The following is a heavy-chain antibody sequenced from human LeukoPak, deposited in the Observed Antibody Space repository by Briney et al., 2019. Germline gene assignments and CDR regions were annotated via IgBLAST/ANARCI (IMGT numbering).Heavy chain of an antibody. CDR1: GFTFSSYS. Sequence: GGSLRLSCAASGFTFSSYSMNWVRQAPGKGLEWVSSISSSSSYIYYADSVKGRFTISRDNAKNSLYLQMNSLRAEDTAVYYCARGDDFWSGYFPPYYYYGMDVWGQGTRSPSP. V-gene: IGHV3-21*01. CDR2: ISSSSSYI. D-gene: IGHD3-3*01. J-gene: IGHJ6*02. CDR3: ARGDDFWSGYFPPYYYYGMDV.